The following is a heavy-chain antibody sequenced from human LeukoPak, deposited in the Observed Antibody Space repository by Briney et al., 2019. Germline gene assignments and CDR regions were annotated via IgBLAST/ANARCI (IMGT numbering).Heavy chain of an antibody. D-gene: IGHD6-13*01. J-gene: IGHJ5*02. CDR2: ISAYNGNT. V-gene: IGHV1-18*01. CDR3: ALSRANWFDP. CDR1: GYTFTSYG. Sequence: ASVKVSCKASGYTFTSYGISWVRQAPGQGLEWMGWISAYNGNTNYAQKLQGRVTITRNTSISTAYMELSSLRSEDTAVYYCALSRANWFDPWGQGTLVTVSS.